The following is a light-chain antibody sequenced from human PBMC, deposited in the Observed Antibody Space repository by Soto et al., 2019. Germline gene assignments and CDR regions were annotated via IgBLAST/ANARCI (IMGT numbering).Light chain of an antibody. V-gene: IGLV2-8*01. CDR2: EVS. CDR3: SSFANSNSYV. J-gene: IGLJ1*01. CDR1: SRDIGGYTY. Sequence: SVVTQPATASGSPGSSVTNSCSGNSRDIGGYTYVSWYQHHPGKAPKLMIYEVSKRPSGVPDRFSGSKSGNTASLTVSGLQAEDEADYYCSSFANSNSYVFGTGTKVTVL.